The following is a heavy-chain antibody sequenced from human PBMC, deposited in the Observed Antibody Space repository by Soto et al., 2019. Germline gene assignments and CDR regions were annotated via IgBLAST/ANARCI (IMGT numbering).Heavy chain of an antibody. Sequence: SXESLSLTCTVSGGSVSSSSDYWGWIRQPPGKGLEWIGSIYYSGSTYYNPSLKSRVTISVDTSKNQFSLKLSSVTAADTAVYYCATAGSVDTAMVRYYYYGMDVWGQGTTVTVSS. CDR3: ATAGSVDTAMVRYYYYGMDV. V-gene: IGHV4-39*01. CDR1: GGSVSSSSDY. CDR2: IYYSGST. J-gene: IGHJ6*02. D-gene: IGHD5-18*01.